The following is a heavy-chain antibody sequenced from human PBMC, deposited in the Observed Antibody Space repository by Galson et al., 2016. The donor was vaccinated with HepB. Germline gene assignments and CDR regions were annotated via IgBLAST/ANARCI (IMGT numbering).Heavy chain of an antibody. D-gene: IGHD3-22*01. Sequence: SLRLSCAASGFTFSSYAMSWVRQAPGKGLEWVSAISGSGGSTYYADSAKGRFTISRDNSKNTPYLQMNSLRAEDTAVYYCAKGDYYDSSGYFPFDYWGQGTLVTVSS. CDR1: GFTFSSYA. J-gene: IGHJ4*02. V-gene: IGHV3-23*01. CDR2: ISGSGGST. CDR3: AKGDYYDSSGYFPFDY.